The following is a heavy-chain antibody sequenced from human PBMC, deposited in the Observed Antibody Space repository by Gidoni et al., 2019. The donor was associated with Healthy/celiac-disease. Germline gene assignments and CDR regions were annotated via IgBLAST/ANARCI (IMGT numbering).Heavy chain of an antibody. D-gene: IGHD2-2*02. Sequence: EVQLVESGGGLVQPGGSLRLSCAASGFTFSSYSMNWFRQAPGKGLEWVSYISSSSRTIYYADSVKGRFTISRDNAKNSLYLQMNSLRDEDTAVYYCARDQDIVVVPAAINGYYYGMDVWGQGTTVTVSS. V-gene: IGHV3-48*02. CDR2: ISSSSRTI. CDR1: GFTFSSYS. J-gene: IGHJ6*02. CDR3: ARDQDIVVVPAAINGYYYGMDV.